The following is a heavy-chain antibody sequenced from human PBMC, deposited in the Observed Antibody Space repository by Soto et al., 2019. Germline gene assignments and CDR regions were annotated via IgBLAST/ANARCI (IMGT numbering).Heavy chain of an antibody. CDR2: ISYDGSNK. V-gene: IGHV3-30-3*01. CDR1: GFTFSSYA. CDR3: ARGGPYYYDSSDWGAFHI. D-gene: IGHD3-22*01. J-gene: IGHJ3*02. Sequence: GGSLRLSCAASGFTFSSYAMHWVRQAPGKGLDWVAVISYDGSNKYYADSVKGRFTISRDNSKNTLYLQMNSLRAEDTTVYYCARGGPYYYDSSDWGAFHIWGQGTMVTVSS.